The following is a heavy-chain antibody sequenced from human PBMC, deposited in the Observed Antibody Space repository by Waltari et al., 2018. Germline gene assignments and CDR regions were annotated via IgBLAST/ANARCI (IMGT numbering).Heavy chain of an antibody. J-gene: IGHJ4*02. CDR2: INHKNGDT. D-gene: IGHD3-22*01. Sequence: LVQSGAEVKKPGASVKVSCKASGSTFTGYAILWVRQAPGQGLEWMGRINHKNGDTHDAQNCQGRGALTTDTSTNTALMELQRLRSDDTAVYYCMRDSSGSHFDYWGQGTLVTVSS. CDR3: MRDSSGSHFDY. CDR1: GSTFTGYA. V-gene: IGHV1-2*06.